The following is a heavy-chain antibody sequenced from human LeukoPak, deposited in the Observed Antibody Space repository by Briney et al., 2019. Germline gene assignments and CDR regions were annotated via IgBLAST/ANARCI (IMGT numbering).Heavy chain of an antibody. CDR3: ASFPPYMVRTDAFDI. D-gene: IGHD3-10*01. Sequence: GGSLRLSCAASGFIFSNYEMNWVRQAPGKGLEWVSSISRSSAYIYYADSVKGRFTISRDNAKNSLYLQMNSLRAEDTAVYYCASFPPYMVRTDAFDIWGQGTMVTVSS. J-gene: IGHJ3*02. V-gene: IGHV3-21*01. CDR2: ISRSSAYI. CDR1: GFIFSNYE.